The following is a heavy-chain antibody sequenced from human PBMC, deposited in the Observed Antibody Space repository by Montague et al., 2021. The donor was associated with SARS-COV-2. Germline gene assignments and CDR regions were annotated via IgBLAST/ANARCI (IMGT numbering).Heavy chain of an antibody. CDR2: LSYSGRP. J-gene: IGHJ4*02. Sequence: SETLSLTCDFAGGSFRDYAWSWIRQPPGKRLERIGYLSYSGRPIXNPSLESRVSISVDTSKNQFSLRLRSVIAADTAVYYCAGRLPQYTSGWYFDQWGQGTLVAVSS. CDR3: AGRLPQYTSGWYFDQ. CDR1: GGSFRDYA. V-gene: IGHV4-59*08. D-gene: IGHD6-19*01.